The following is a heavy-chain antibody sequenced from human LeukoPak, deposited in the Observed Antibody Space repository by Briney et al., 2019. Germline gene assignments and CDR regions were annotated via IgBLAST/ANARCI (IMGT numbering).Heavy chain of an antibody. CDR1: GFTFSSYG. CDR2: ISYDGSNK. CDR3: ARDAVVVVPAAMIYYYYGMDV. Sequence: LRLSCAASGFTFSSYGMHWVRQAPGKGLEWVAVISYDGSNKYYADSVKGRFTISRDNSKNTLYLQMNSLRAEDTAVYYCARDAVVVVPAAMIYYYYGMDVWGQGTTVTVSS. D-gene: IGHD2-2*01. V-gene: IGHV3-30*03. J-gene: IGHJ6*02.